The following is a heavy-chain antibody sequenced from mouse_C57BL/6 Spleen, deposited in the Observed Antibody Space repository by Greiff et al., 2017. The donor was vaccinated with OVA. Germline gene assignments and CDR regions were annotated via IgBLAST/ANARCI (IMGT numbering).Heavy chain of an antibody. D-gene: IGHD3-2*02. CDR2: IYPGDGDT. J-gene: IGHJ3*01. CDR1: GYAFSSSW. V-gene: IGHV1-82*01. CDR3: ARRGAAQATPFAY. Sequence: VHLVESGPELVKPGASVKISCKASGYAFSSSWMNWVKQRPGKGLEWIGRIYPGDGDTNYNGKFKGKATLTADKSSSTAYMQLSSLTSEDSAVYFCARRGAAQATPFAYWGQGTLVTVSA.